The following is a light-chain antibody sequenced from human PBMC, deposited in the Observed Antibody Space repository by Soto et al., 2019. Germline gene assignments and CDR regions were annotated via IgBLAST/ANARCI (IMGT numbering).Light chain of an antibody. CDR3: AAWDDNLNAYV. Sequence: QSVRTQPPSASSTPGQTVTIFCSGSTSNIGTFYVYWYQHLPGTAPKLLIYIGDQRASGVSDRFSGSKSGTSASLAISGLRSDDEADYYCAAWDDNLNAYVFGSGTKVTVL. V-gene: IGLV1-47*02. CDR1: TSNIGTFY. J-gene: IGLJ6*01. CDR2: IGD.